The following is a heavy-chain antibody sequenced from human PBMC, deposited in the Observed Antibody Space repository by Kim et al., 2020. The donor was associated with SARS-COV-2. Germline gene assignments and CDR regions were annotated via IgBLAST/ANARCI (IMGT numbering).Heavy chain of an antibody. Sequence: SETLSLTCAVSGVSMTSSNWWTWVRQPPGKGLEWIGEISHSGSTEYSPALKSRVTMSVDKSKNQFSLKLTCVTAADTAVYFCARAVSSAWTLRDWFDPWGQGTLVTVSS. D-gene: IGHD6-19*01. CDR1: GVSMTSSNW. CDR3: ARAVSSAWTLRDWFDP. V-gene: IGHV4-4*02. CDR2: ISHSGST. J-gene: IGHJ5*02.